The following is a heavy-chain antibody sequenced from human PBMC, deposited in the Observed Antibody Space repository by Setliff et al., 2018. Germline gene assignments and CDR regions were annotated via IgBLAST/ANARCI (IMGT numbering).Heavy chain of an antibody. D-gene: IGHD2-2*01. CDR2: IFTSTGKT. V-gene: IGHV1-18*01. CDR3: ARFGGSCSSSSCYASDL. CDR1: GYTFTNFG. J-gene: IGHJ3*01. Sequence: ASVKVSCKASGYTFTNFGFHWLRQAPGQGLEWMAMIFTSTGKTSYAQKFQGRVTVTTDTYTGTGYMELRSLRSDDTAMYFCARFGGSCSSSSCYASDLWGQGTMVTVSS.